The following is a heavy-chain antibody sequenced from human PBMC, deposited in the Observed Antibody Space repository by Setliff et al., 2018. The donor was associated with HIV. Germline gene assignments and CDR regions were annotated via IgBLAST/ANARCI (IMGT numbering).Heavy chain of an antibody. D-gene: IGHD3-10*01. CDR2: INYSGRT. J-gene: IGHJ4*02. Sequence: SETLSLTCAVYGVSFHNYYWSWIRQSPGEGLEWIGEINYSGRTNCRPSLKTRVIMSVDTSKNQFSLNLTSVTVEDTAVYYCARTSFHGSGNYGGFYFESWGQGTLVTVSS. CDR1: GVSFHNYY. CDR3: ARTSFHGSGNYGGFYFES. V-gene: IGHV4-34*01.